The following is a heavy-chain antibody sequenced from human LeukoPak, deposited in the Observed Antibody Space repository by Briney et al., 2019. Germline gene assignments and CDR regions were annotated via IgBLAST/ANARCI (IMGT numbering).Heavy chain of an antibody. D-gene: IGHD6-13*01. V-gene: IGHV4-39*01. J-gene: IGHJ4*02. CDR1: GGSISSSSYY. CDR3: ARHHPHSSSFYFDY. CDR2: IYYSGST. Sequence: SATLSLTCTVSGGSISSSSYYWGWIRQPPGKGLEWTGSIYYSGSTYYNPSLKSRVTISVDTSKNQFSLKLSSVTAADTAVYYCARHHPHSSSFYFDYWGQGTLVTVSS.